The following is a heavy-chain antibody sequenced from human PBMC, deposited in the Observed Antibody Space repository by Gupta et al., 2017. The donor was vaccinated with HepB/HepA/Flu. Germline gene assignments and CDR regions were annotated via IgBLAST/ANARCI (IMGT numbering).Heavy chain of an antibody. CDR1: GFTFTNYY. CDR3: VRLQPDTKCRPTDS. D-gene: IGHD2-8*01. J-gene: IGHJ4*02. V-gene: IGHV3-7*01. CDR2: IKEDGTEK. Sequence: VQLVEYGGDLIQPGGTLRLSCAASGFTFTNYYMSRVRQSPGKGLEWVANIKEDGTEKDYVDAVTGRFTISRDNAKNSVYLQMDSRRAEDTAVYYCVRLQPDTKCRPTDSWGKGTLVTVSS.